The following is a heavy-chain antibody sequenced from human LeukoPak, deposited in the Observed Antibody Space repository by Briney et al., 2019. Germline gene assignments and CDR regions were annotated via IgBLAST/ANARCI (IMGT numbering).Heavy chain of an antibody. Sequence: GGSLRLSCADSGFSFDVYAMYWVRQAPGAGLGWVSLISGDGGSTYYADSVKGGFTISRDNSKKSLYLQMNSLRTEDTALYYCAKDIRGDGYNSRFEYWGQGTLVTVS. CDR2: ISGDGGST. V-gene: IGHV3-43*02. CDR3: AKDIRGDGYNSRFEY. J-gene: IGHJ4*02. D-gene: IGHD5-24*01. CDR1: GFSFDVYA.